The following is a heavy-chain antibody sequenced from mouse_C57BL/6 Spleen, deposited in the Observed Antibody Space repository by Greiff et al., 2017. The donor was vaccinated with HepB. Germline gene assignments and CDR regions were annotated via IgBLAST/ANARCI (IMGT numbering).Heavy chain of an antibody. V-gene: IGHV2-9-1*01. Sequence: QVQLQQSGPGLVAPSQSLSITCTVSGFSLTSYAISWVRQPPGKGLEWLGVIWTGGGTNYNSALKSRLSISKDNSKSQVFLKMNSLQTDDTARYYCAGYYYDYGGYYAMDYWGQGTSVTVSS. CDR2: IWTGGGT. CDR1: GFSLTSYA. J-gene: IGHJ4*01. D-gene: IGHD2-4*01. CDR3: AGYYYDYGGYYAMDY.